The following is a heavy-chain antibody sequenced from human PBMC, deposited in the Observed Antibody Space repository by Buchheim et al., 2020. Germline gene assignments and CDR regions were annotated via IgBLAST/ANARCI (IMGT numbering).Heavy chain of an antibody. CDR3: ARDYNGNYYYGSGSYRGDFYY. CDR2: INHSGST. CDR1: GGSFSGYY. J-gene: IGHJ4*02. V-gene: IGHV4-34*01. D-gene: IGHD3-10*01. Sequence: QVQLQQWGAGLLKPSETLSLTCAVYGGSFSGYYWSWIRQPPGKGLEWIGEINHSGSTNYNPSLKSRVTISVDTSKNQFSLKLCSVTAARTAVYFCARDYNGNYYYGSGSYRGDFYYWGQGTL.